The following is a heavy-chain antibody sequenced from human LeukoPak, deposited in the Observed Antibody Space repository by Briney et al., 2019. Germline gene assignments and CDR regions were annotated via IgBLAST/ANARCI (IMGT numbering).Heavy chain of an antibody. V-gene: IGHV1-58*02. CDR3: AVRGGYYDSSGYYYDFDY. D-gene: IGHD3-22*01. Sequence: SVTVSCKASGFAFTSSAMQWVRQARGQRLEWIGWIVVGSGNTNYAQKFQERVTITRDMSTSTAYMELSSLRSEDTAVYYCAVRGGYYDSSGYYYDFDYWGQGTLVTVSS. J-gene: IGHJ4*02. CDR1: GFAFTSSA. CDR2: IVVGSGNT.